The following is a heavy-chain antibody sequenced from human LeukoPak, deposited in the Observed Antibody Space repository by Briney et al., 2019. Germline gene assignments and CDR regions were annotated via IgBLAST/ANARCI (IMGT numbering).Heavy chain of an antibody. Sequence: SETLSLTCTVSGGSISSYYWSWIRQPPGKGLEWIGYIYYSGSTNYNPSLKSRVTISVDTSKNQFSLKLSSVTAADTAVYYCARLGYCSGGSCYWGFDYWGQGTLVTVSS. CDR3: ARLGYCSGGSCYWGFDY. CDR1: GGSISSYY. CDR2: IYYSGST. D-gene: IGHD2-15*01. V-gene: IGHV4-59*01. J-gene: IGHJ4*02.